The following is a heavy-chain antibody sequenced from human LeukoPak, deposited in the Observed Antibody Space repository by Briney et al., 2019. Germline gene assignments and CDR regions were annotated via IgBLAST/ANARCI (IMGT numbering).Heavy chain of an antibody. CDR3: ARRGLRSQSGKPYYGSDV. Sequence: GGSPRLSCAASEFTFSNCWMSWVRQAPGKGLDWVANIKQDGSEKQYVESVKGRFTISRDNAKNSLYLQMNSLRAEDTAVYYCARRGLRSQSGKPYYGSDVWGQGPTVTVSS. CDR1: EFTFSNCW. CDR2: IKQDGSEK. V-gene: IGHV3-7*01. D-gene: IGHD3-10*01. J-gene: IGHJ6*02.